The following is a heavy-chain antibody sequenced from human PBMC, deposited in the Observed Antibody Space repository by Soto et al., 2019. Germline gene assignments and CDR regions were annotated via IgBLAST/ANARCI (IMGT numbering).Heavy chain of an antibody. V-gene: IGHV3-53*01. D-gene: IGHD3-22*01. J-gene: IGHJ1*01. Sequence: GGSLRLSCAASGFTVNSNYLTWVRQAPGKGLKWVSVLYPDGRAYYADSVKGRFTISRDNSKNTVYLQMNSLSAEDTAVYYCAESYDSSGSYYHYVLHWGQGTLVTVSS. CDR3: AESYDSSGSYYHYVLH. CDR1: GFTVNSNY. CDR2: LYPDGRA.